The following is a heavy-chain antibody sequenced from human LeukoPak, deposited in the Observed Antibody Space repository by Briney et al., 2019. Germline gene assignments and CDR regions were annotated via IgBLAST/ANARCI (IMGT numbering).Heavy chain of an antibody. D-gene: IGHD3-22*01. Sequence: SETLSLTCTVSGGSISTYYWSWIRQPPGKGLEWIGYIYYSGSTNYNPSLKSRVAISVDTSKNQFSLKLSSVTAADTAVYYCARHRYYYDSSGYSPLDYWGQGTLVTVSS. J-gene: IGHJ4*02. CDR3: ARHRYYYDSSGYSPLDY. V-gene: IGHV4-59*08. CDR2: IYYSGST. CDR1: GGSISTYY.